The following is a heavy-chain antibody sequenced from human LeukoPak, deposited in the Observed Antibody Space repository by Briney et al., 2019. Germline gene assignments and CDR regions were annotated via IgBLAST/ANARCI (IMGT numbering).Heavy chain of an antibody. Sequence: GGSLRLSCAASGFTFSSYSMNWVRQAPGKGLEWVSSISSSSSYIYYADSGKGRFTISRDNAKNSLYLQMNSLRAEDTAVYYCARKRDDYVWGSYPMLPWGQGTLVTVSS. V-gene: IGHV3-21*01. CDR3: ARKRDDYVWGSYPMLP. D-gene: IGHD3-16*02. CDR2: ISSSSSYI. J-gene: IGHJ5*02. CDR1: GFTFSSYS.